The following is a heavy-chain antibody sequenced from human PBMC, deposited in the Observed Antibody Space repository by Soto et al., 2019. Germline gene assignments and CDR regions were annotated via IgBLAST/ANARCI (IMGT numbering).Heavy chain of an antibody. D-gene: IGHD6-13*01. CDR1: GFTFSSYA. CDR3: ARGSVGTHYYYGMDV. CDR2: ISYDGSNK. J-gene: IGHJ6*02. V-gene: IGHV3-30-3*01. Sequence: LRLSCAASGFTFSSYAMHWVRQAPGKGLEWVAVISYDGSNKYYADSVKGRFTISRDNSKNTLYLQMNSLRAEDTAVYYCARGSVGTHYYYGMDVWGQGTTVTVSS.